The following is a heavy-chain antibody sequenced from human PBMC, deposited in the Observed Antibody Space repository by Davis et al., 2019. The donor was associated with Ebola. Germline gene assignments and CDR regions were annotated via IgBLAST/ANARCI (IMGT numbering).Heavy chain of an antibody. D-gene: IGHD6-6*01. J-gene: IGHJ4*02. CDR3: AREAYSSSSRGFDY. CDR2: IYYSGST. CDR1: DGSISSYY. Sequence: PGGSLRLSCTVSDGSISSYYWSWIRQPPGKGLEWIGYIYYSGSTNYNPSLKSRVTISVDTSKNQFSLKLSSVTAADTAVYYCAREAYSSSSRGFDYWGQGTLVTVSS. V-gene: IGHV4-59*12.